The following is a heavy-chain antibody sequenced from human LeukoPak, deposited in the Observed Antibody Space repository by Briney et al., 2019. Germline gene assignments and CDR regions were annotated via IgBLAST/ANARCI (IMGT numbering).Heavy chain of an antibody. CDR2: ISDSGGRT. V-gene: IGHV3-23*01. Sequence: GGSLRLSCAVSGITLSNYVMSWVRQATGKELEWVARISDSGGRTHYADSVKGRFTISRDNPKNTLNLQMNSLRAEDTAVYYCARDEAVAGTGHIGYWGQGTLVTVSS. D-gene: IGHD6-19*01. J-gene: IGHJ4*02. CDR1: GITLSNYV. CDR3: ARDEAVAGTGHIGY.